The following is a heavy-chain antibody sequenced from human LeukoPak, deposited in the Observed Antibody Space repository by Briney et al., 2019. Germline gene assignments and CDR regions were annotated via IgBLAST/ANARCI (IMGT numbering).Heavy chain of an antibody. Sequence: GGSLRLSCAASGFTFNNYAMTWVRQAPGKGLEWVSSLSGNGVSTYYADSVKGRFTISRDNSKNTLYLQMNRLRAEDPAVHYCAKEFGATPYYFDYWGQGTLVTVSS. D-gene: IGHD3-3*01. CDR2: LSGNGVST. CDR3: AKEFGATPYYFDY. CDR1: GFTFNNYA. J-gene: IGHJ4*02. V-gene: IGHV3-23*01.